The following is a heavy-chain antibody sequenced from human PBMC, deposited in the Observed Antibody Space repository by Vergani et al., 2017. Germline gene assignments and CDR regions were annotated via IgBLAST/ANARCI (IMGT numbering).Heavy chain of an antibody. CDR1: GFTFSSYW. J-gene: IGHJ4*02. CDR2: IKQDGSEK. V-gene: IGHV3-7*01. CDR3: ARDRGLGGY. Sequence: EVQLLESGGGSAQPGESLRLSCVASGFTFSSYWMSWVRQAPGKGLEWVANIKQDGSEKYYVDSVKGRFTISRDNAKNSLYLQMNSLRAEDTAVYYCARDRGLGGYWGQGTLVTVSS. D-gene: IGHD3-10*01.